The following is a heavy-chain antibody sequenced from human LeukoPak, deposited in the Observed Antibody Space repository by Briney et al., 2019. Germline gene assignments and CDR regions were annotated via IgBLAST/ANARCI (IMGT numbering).Heavy chain of an antibody. Sequence: SETLSLTCTVSGGSISSYYWSWIRQPPGKGLEWIGSIFYSGNTYYNPSLKSRVTMSVDTSKNQFSLKLSSVTAADTAVYYCARVCSGGTCLDYWGQGTLVTVSS. D-gene: IGHD2-15*01. J-gene: IGHJ4*02. V-gene: IGHV4-59*12. CDR2: IFYSGNT. CDR3: ARVCSGGTCLDY. CDR1: GGSISSYY.